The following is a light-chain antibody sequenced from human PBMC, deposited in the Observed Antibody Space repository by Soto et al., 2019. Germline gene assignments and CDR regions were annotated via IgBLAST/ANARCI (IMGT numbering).Light chain of an antibody. V-gene: IGKV3-11*01. CDR1: ENLYTY. CDR2: DTS. J-gene: IGKJ4*01. Sequence: EIVLTQSPGTLSLSPGDRATLSCRASENLYTYLAWYQQKPGQSPRLLIYDTSKRATGIPARFSGSGSGADYTLTISSLEPEDSAIYYCQRYNNWPLTFGGGTKVESK. CDR3: QRYNNWPLT.